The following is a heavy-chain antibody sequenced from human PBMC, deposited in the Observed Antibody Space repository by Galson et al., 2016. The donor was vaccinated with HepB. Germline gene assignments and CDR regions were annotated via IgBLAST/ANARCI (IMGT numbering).Heavy chain of an antibody. Sequence: LRLSCAASGFTFSSYCMVWVRQAPGKGLEWISSISAGSSYTYYADPLRGRFTISRDNAKNSMYRQMDRLRAEDTAIYYCARGGFRPYDLLLYNYYYDLDVWGRGTTVTVSS. J-gene: IGHJ6*02. CDR1: GFTFSSYC. V-gene: IGHV3-21*06. D-gene: IGHD3-9*01. CDR3: ARGGFRPYDLLLYNYYYDLDV. CDR2: ISAGSSYT.